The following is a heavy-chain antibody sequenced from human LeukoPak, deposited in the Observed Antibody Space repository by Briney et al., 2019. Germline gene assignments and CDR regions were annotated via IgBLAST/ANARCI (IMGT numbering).Heavy chain of an antibody. D-gene: IGHD2-15*01. V-gene: IGHV3-53*01. J-gene: IGHJ6*02. Sequence: PGGSLRLSRAASGFTVSSKYMSWVRQAPGKGLEWVSVIYSGGSTYYADSVKGRFTISRDNSKNTLYLQMNSLRAEDTAVYYCAKGVVVAYYYYGMDVWGQGTTVAVSS. CDR1: GFTVSSKY. CDR2: IYSGGST. CDR3: AKGVVVAYYYYGMDV.